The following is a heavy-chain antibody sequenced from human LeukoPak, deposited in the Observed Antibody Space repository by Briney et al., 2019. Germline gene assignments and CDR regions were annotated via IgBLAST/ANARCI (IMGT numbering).Heavy chain of an antibody. J-gene: IGHJ5*02. CDR3: ARGYSYGSNWFDP. D-gene: IGHD5-18*01. Sequence: SETLSLTCAVYGGSFSGYYRSWIRQPPGKGLEWIGEINHSGSTNYNPSLKSRVTISVDTSKNQFSLKLSSVTAADTAVYYCARGYSYGSNWFDPWGQGTLVTVSS. CDR1: GGSFSGYY. CDR2: INHSGST. V-gene: IGHV4-34*01.